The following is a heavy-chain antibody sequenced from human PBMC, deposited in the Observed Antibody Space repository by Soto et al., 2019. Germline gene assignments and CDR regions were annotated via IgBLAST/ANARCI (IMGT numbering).Heavy chain of an antibody. V-gene: IGHV3-33*08. J-gene: IGHJ3*02. Sequence: XGSLILSCADPGVTFSTYGVPWFRQAPGKGLEWVAVMGDDGITTFYADSVTGRFTISRDNSKNTLSPQMNCLRADDTGGYYWARKFQWELHAFDIWGQGTMVTVAS. CDR3: ARKFQWELHAFDI. D-gene: IGHD1-26*01. CDR2: MGDDGITT. CDR1: GVTFSTYG.